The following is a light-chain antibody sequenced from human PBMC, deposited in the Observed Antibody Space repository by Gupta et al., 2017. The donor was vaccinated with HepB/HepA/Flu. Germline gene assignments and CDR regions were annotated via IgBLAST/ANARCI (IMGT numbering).Light chain of an antibody. J-gene: IGKJ1*01. V-gene: IGKV3-20*01. Sequence: EIVLTQSPGTLSLSPGERATLSCRASQSVSSSYLAWYQQKPGQAPRLLIYGASSRATGIPDRFSGSGSGTDFTLTISRLEPEDFAVYYCQQYNNWPMCTFGQGTKLEIK. CDR3: QQYNNWPMCT. CDR1: QSVSSSY. CDR2: GAS.